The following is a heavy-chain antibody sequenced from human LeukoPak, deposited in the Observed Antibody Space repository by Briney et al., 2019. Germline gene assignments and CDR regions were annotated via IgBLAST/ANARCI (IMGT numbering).Heavy chain of an antibody. J-gene: IGHJ4*02. Sequence: GASVKVSCTASGYTFTGFTIHWVRQAPGQRLEWMGWINTGNGNTKYSQKFQGRVTITRDTSASTAYMELSSLRSEDTAVYYCARDPDDYGDYFDYWGQGTLVTVSS. D-gene: IGHD4-17*01. CDR2: INTGNGNT. CDR3: ARDPDDYGDYFDY. CDR1: GYTFTGFT. V-gene: IGHV1-3*04.